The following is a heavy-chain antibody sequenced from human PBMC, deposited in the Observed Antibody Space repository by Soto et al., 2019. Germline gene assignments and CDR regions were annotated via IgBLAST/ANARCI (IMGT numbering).Heavy chain of an antibody. CDR1: GYTVTSYS. CDR3: ARSIVVVTALDY. Sequence: QVQLVKSGAAEKKPGASVKVSCTSSGYTVTSYSMHWVRQDPGQRLEWMGWINAGNGNTKYSQKFQGRVTITRDTAASTADLELSSLRSEDTAVYYCARSIVVVTALDYWGQGTLVTVSS. J-gene: IGHJ4*02. D-gene: IGHD2-21*02. V-gene: IGHV1-3*05. CDR2: INAGNGNT.